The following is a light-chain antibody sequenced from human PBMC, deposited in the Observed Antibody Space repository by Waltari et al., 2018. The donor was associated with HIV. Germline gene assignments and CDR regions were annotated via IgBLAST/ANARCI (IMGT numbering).Light chain of an antibody. CDR2: DAS. CDR3: SSFSITSTLVV. CDR1: SSDIGGYNY. Sequence: QSALTQPASVSGSPGQSITISCTGTSSDIGGYNYVSWYQQHPGKAPKLMIFDASNRPSGISNRFSGSKSGNTASLTISGLQVDDEAHYFCSSFSITSTLVVFGGGTKLTVL. V-gene: IGLV2-14*03. J-gene: IGLJ2*01.